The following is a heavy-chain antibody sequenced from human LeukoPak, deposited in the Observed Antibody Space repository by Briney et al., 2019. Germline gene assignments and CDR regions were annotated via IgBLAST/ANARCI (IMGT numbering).Heavy chain of an antibody. CDR2: INSDGSDT. CDR3: ARGWVPSDITLK. Sequence: GGSLRLSCAASGLTFSRYWMHWVRQAPGKGLVWVSRINSDGSDTNYADSVKGRFTISRDSARNTVYLQMNSLRAEDTAVYYCARGWVPSDITLKWGQGTMVTVSS. V-gene: IGHV3-74*01. CDR1: GLTFSRYW. D-gene: IGHD3-22*01. J-gene: IGHJ3*01.